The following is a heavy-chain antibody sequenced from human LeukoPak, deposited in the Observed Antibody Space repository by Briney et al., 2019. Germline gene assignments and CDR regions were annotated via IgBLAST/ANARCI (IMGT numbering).Heavy chain of an antibody. J-gene: IGHJ4*02. CDR1: GFTFSTYW. Sequence: GRSLRLSCAASGFTFSTYWMHWVRQGPGKGLVWVSRIDSDGTSTNYADPVRGRFTISRDNAKNTLYLQMNSLRAEDTAVYYCVRDPPTALELFDYWGQGTLVTVSS. CDR3: VRDPPTALELFDY. CDR2: IDSDGTST. D-gene: IGHD5-18*01. V-gene: IGHV3-74*01.